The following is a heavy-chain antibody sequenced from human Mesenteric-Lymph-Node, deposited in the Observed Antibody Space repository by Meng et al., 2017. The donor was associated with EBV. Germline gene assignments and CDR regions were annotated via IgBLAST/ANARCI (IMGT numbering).Heavy chain of an antibody. Sequence: LKGAGPGLAKPSETLSLICTVLGGSVRAGSYYWSWIRQSPGKGPEWIGYISYSHYTKQNPSLRSRVTISIDTSKNQFSLKLTSVTAADTAVYYCARSPYSGTYWGGLFDYWGQGALVTVSS. CDR1: GGSVRAGSYY. CDR2: ISYSHYT. D-gene: IGHD1-26*01. V-gene: IGHV4-61*01. J-gene: IGHJ4*02. CDR3: ARSPYSGTYWGGLFDY.